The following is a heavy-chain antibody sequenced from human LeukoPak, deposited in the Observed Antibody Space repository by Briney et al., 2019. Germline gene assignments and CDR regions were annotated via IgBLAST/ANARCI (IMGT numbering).Heavy chain of an antibody. D-gene: IGHD6-19*01. CDR1: GYTFTGYY. V-gene: IGHV1-46*01. J-gene: IGHJ4*02. CDR3: ARRSGWI. Sequence: ASVKVSCKASGYTFTGYYMHWVRQAPGQGLEWMGTINPSGGGTSYSPKFQGRVTMTTDTSTSTVYMELISLRSEDTAVYYCARRSGWIWGQGSLVTVSS. CDR2: INPSGGGT.